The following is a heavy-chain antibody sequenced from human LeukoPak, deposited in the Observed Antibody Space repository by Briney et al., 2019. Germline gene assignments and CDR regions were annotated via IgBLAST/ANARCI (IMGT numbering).Heavy chain of an antibody. CDR1: GYTFTSYY. J-gene: IGHJ4*02. V-gene: IGHV1-2*06. CDR2: INPNSGGT. Sequence: ASVKVSCKASGYTFTSYYIHWVRQAPGQGLEWMGRINPNSGGTNYAQKFQGRVTMTRDTSISTAYMELSRLRSDDTAVYYCARGDGYNSGFDYWGQGTLVTVSS. CDR3: ARGDGYNSGFDY. D-gene: IGHD5-24*01.